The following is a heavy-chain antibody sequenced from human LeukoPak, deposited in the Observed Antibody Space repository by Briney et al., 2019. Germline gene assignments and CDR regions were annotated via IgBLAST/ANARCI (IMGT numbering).Heavy chain of an antibody. D-gene: IGHD6-13*01. J-gene: IGHJ4*02. V-gene: IGHV3-30-3*01. CDR1: GFTFSSYA. CDR3: ARTELGIANGFDY. Sequence: GGSLRLSCAASGFTFSSYAMHWVRQAPGKGLEWVAVISYDGSNKYYADSVKGRFTISRDNSKNTLYLQMNSLRAEDTAVYYCARTELGIANGFDYWGQGTLVTVSS. CDR2: ISYDGSNK.